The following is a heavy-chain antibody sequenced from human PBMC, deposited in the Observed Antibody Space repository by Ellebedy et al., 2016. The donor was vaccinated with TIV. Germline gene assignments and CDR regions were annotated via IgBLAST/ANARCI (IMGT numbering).Heavy chain of an antibody. Sequence: PGGSLRLSCAPSGFTFRSSWMSWVRQAPGKGLEWLTNINEDGSEKYDADSVKGRFTISRDNAKNSLYLQMNSLRVEDTAVYYCARWAYGMVYWGQGTLVTVSS. V-gene: IGHV3-7*03. CDR3: ARWAYGMVY. J-gene: IGHJ4*02. CDR1: GFTFRSSW. CDR2: INEDGSEK. D-gene: IGHD2-8*01.